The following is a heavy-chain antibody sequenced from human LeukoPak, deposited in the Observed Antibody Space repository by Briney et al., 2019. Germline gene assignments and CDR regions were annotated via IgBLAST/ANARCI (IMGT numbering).Heavy chain of an antibody. J-gene: IGHJ4*02. D-gene: IGHD3-16*02. CDR3: ARHRTASDY. CDR1: GFTFSSYE. V-gene: IGHV3-48*03. CDR2: ISSSGSTI. Sequence: GGSLRLSCAASGFTFSSYEMNWVRQAPGKGLEWVSYISSSGSTIYYADSVKGRFTISRDNAKNSLYLQMNSLRAEDTALYYCARHRTASDYWGQGTLVTVSS.